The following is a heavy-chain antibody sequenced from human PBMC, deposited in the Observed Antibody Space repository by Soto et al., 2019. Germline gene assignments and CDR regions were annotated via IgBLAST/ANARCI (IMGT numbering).Heavy chain of an antibody. V-gene: IGHV3-23*05. Sequence: GCMRISCAGSVFTPTTTPLSWVRQPPGKGLEWVTTIRGTASRTYYVGSVKGRFFISRDNSKNTVTLQMNNLTLDDTAVYYCATSFRYFDNWGQGTRVTVSS. CDR2: IRGTASRT. CDR3: ATSFRYFDN. D-gene: IGHD3-9*01. CDR1: VFTPTTTP. J-gene: IGHJ4*02.